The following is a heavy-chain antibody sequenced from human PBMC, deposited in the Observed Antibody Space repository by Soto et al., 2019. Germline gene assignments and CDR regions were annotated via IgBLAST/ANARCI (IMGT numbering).Heavy chain of an antibody. Sequence: EVQLLESGEGLVQPGGSLRLSCAASGFTFRSYAMSWVRQAPGKGLEWVSAISGSGAGTYYADSVKGRFTISRDNSNNTLYLQMNSLRAEDTAVYYCAKDKYCSGGSCYSETFDFWGQGTLVTVSS. V-gene: IGHV3-23*01. D-gene: IGHD2-15*01. CDR3: AKDKYCSGGSCYSETFDF. CDR1: GFTFRSYA. CDR2: ISGSGAGT. J-gene: IGHJ4*02.